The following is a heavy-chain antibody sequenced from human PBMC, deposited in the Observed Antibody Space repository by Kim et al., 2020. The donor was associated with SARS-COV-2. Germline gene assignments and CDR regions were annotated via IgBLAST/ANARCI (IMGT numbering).Heavy chain of an antibody. Sequence: YNAESVRGRFTISRDNTKRTIYLEMKSLREEDAAVYFCAKEEVAPKYAFSVWGQGTTVTVSS. D-gene: IGHD2-15*01. J-gene: IGHJ6*02. V-gene: IGHV3-30*02. CDR3: AKEEVAPKYAFSV.